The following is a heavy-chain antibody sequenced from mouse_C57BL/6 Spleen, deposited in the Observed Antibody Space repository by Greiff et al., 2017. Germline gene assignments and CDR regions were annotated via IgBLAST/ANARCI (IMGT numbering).Heavy chain of an antibody. J-gene: IGHJ2*01. Sequence: EVKLQESGPELVKPGASVKISCKASGYSFTDYNMNWVKQSNGTSLEWIGVINPNYGTTSYNQKFKGKATLTVDQSSSPAYMQLNSLTSEDSAVYYCARSDDYESFDYWGQGTTLTVSS. V-gene: IGHV1-39*01. CDR1: GYSFTDYN. CDR3: ARSDDYESFDY. CDR2: INPNYGTT. D-gene: IGHD2-4*01.